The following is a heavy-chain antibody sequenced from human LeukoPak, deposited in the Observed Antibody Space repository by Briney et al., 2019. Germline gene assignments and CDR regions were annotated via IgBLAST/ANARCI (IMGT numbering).Heavy chain of an antibody. CDR2: ISDTGGYT. CDR3: ARGFVYDSSGYFQNFDY. D-gene: IGHD3-22*01. CDR1: GFTFSTFG. Sequence: GGSLRLSCVASGFTFSTFGMSWVRQAPGKGLEWVSSISDTGGYTYYADSMKSRFTISRDNSKNTLYLQMNSLRAEDTAVYYCARGFVYDSSGYFQNFDYWGQGTLVTVSS. J-gene: IGHJ4*02. V-gene: IGHV3-23*01.